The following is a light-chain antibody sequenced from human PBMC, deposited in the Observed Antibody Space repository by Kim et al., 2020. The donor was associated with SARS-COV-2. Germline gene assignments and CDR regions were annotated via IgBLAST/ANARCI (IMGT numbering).Light chain of an antibody. Sequence: DIQMTQSPSSLSASVGDRVTISCQASEDIGNFLNWYQQRPGKAPKLLIYDASHLEIGVPSRYSGSGYGTVFTFTISSLQPEDIATYYCHQDDNLPDTFGGGTKLEI. J-gene: IGKJ4*01. CDR3: HQDDNLPDT. CDR1: EDIGNF. V-gene: IGKV1-33*01. CDR2: DAS.